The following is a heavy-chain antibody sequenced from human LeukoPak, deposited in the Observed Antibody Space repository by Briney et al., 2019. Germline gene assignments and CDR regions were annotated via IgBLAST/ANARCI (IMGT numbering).Heavy chain of an antibody. Sequence: PGGSLRLSCAASGFTFSSYAMHWVRQAPGKGLEYVSTISSNGGSTYYANSVKGRFTISRDNSKNTLYLQMGSLRDEDMAVYYCAIAPTFYYSDAFDIWGQGTMVTVSS. CDR1: GFTFSSYA. CDR3: AIAPTFYYSDAFDI. D-gene: IGHD3-22*01. CDR2: ISSNGGST. V-gene: IGHV3-64*01. J-gene: IGHJ3*02.